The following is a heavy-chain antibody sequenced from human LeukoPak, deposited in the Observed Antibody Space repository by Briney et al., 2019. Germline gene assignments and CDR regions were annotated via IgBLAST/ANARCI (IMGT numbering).Heavy chain of an antibody. CDR3: ASDLPPWELLTEFDY. D-gene: IGHD1-26*01. CDR2: ISSSSSYM. J-gene: IGHJ4*02. CDR1: GFTFSSYS. V-gene: IGHV3-21*01. Sequence: KAGGSLRLSCAASGFTFSSYSMNWVRQAPGKGLEWVSSISSSSSYMYYADSVKGRFTISRDNAKNSLYLQMNSLRAEDTAVYYCASDLPPWELLTEFDYWGQGTLVTVSS.